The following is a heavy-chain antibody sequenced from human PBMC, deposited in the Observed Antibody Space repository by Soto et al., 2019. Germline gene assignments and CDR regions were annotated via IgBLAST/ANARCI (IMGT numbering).Heavy chain of an antibody. D-gene: IGHD2-15*01. CDR1: GGSFTRYY. Sequence: SETLSLTCAVYGGSFTRYYSSWVRQPPGKGLEWIGEINTSGTTNYNPSVKSRVTISGDTSKNPFSLKMSTVTAADTAVYYCEPVYQENVRRYSGWFDPWGQGTLVTVSS. CDR2: INTSGTT. J-gene: IGHJ5*02. CDR3: EPVYQENVRRYSGWFDP. V-gene: IGHV4-34*01.